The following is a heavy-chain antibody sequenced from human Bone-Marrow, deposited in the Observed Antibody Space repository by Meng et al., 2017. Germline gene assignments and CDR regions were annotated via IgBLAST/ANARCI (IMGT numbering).Heavy chain of an antibody. J-gene: IGHJ5*02. V-gene: IGHV1-46*01. CDR2: TNPSGGST. D-gene: IGHD1-1*01. Sequence: QVNLVESGAEVKKPRASVKVSCNASGYSFTSCEMGWVRQGHGQGHEWVGLTNPSGGSTRHARKSQDRVTMTTDTSTRTVYMLMSSLRYEVAAVYYCARETTRVWWFDPWGQGTLVTVSS. CDR3: ARETTRVWWFDP. CDR1: GYSFTSCE.